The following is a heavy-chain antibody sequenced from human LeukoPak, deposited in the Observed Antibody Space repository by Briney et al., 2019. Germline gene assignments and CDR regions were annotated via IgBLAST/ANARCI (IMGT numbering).Heavy chain of an antibody. CDR3: ARVDTAMVTATFDP. Sequence: SQTLSLTCAISGDSVSSDSAAWNWIRQSPSRGLEWLGRTYYRSKWYNDYAVSVKSRITINPDTSKNQFSLQLNSVTPEDTAVYYCARVDTAMVTATFDPWGQGTLVTVSS. D-gene: IGHD5-18*01. CDR2: TYYRSKWYN. J-gene: IGHJ5*02. V-gene: IGHV6-1*01. CDR1: GDSVSSDSAA.